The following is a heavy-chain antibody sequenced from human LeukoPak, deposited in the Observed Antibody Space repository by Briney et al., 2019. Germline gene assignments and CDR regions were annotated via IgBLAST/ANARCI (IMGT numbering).Heavy chain of an antibody. J-gene: IGHJ4*02. CDR2: ISGSGTST. CDR3: AKHDSSSVY. Sequence: GGSLRLSCAASGFTFSSYAMSWVRQAPGKGLEWVSGISGSGTSTYYADSVKGRFTIPRDNSKNTLYVQMNSLRADDTAVYYCAKHDSSSVYWGQGTLVTVSS. D-gene: IGHD3-22*01. V-gene: IGHV3-23*01. CDR1: GFTFSSYA.